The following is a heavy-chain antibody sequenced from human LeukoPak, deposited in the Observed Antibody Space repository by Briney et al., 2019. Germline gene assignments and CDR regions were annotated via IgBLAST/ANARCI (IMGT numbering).Heavy chain of an antibody. Sequence: ASVKVSCKASGYTFTGYYMHWVRQAPGQGLEWMGWINPNSGGTDYAQKFQGRVTMTRDTSISTAYMELSRLRSDDTAVYYCARGSQGVVVAATLYYYYGMDVWGQGTTVTVSS. CDR2: INPNSGGT. V-gene: IGHV1-2*02. CDR3: ARGSQGVVVAATLYYYYGMDV. J-gene: IGHJ6*02. D-gene: IGHD2-15*01. CDR1: GYTFTGYY.